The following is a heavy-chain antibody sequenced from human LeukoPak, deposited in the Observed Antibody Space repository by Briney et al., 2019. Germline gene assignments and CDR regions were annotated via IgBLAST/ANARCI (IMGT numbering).Heavy chain of an antibody. CDR1: GFAFSSYS. CDR3: ARSRGSSGSYPFDY. V-gene: IGHV3-48*01. CDR2: ISSSSSTI. J-gene: IGHJ4*02. Sequence: GGSLRLSCAASGFAFSSYSMNWVRQAPGKGLEWVSYISSSSSTIYYAGSVKGRFTISRDNAKNSLFLQMNSLRAEDTAVYYCARSRGSSGSYPFDYWGQGTLVTVSS. D-gene: IGHD1-26*01.